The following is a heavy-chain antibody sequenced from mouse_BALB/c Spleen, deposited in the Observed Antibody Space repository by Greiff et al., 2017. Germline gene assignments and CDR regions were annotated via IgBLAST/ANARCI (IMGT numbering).Heavy chain of an antibody. CDR2: IRLKSNNYAT. CDR1: GFTFSNYW. Sequence: EVKLMESGGGLVQPGGSMKLSCVASGFTFSNYWMNWVRQSPEKGLEWVAEIRLKSNNYATHYAESVKGRFTISRDDSKSSLYLQMNNLRAEDTGIYYCTRAKYGNYHWAMDYWGQGTSVTVSS. D-gene: IGHD2-10*02. V-gene: IGHV6-6*02. J-gene: IGHJ4*01. CDR3: TRAKYGNYHWAMDY.